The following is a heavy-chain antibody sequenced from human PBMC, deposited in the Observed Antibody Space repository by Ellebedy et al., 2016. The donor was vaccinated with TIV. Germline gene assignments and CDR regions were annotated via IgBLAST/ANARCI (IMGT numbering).Heavy chain of an antibody. J-gene: IGHJ4*02. Sequence: SETLSLTXTVSGGSVNHVQYYWSWIRQLPGQGLEWVGCISDSATTSYSPSLRSRLTISLDTSKRNFSLHLGSVTAADTALYFCAAYDYKGRCTIDSWGRGTLVTVSS. CDR1: GGSVNHVQYY. CDR3: AAYDYKGRCTIDS. CDR2: ISDSATT. V-gene: IGHV4-31*03. D-gene: IGHD4-11*01.